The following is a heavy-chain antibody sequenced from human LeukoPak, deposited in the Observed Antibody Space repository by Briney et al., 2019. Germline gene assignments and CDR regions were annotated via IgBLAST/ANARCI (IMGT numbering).Heavy chain of an antibody. CDR3: ARHSDGTSGYYYQPFDY. Sequence: SETLSLTCTVSGDSFSSSRHYWAWLRQPPGKGLEWIGNIFYSGSTYYNPTLKSRVTISVDTSKNQFSLKLSSVTAADTAVYYCARHSDGTSGYYYQPFDYWGQGTLVTVSS. D-gene: IGHD3-22*01. V-gene: IGHV4-39*01. J-gene: IGHJ4*02. CDR2: IFYSGST. CDR1: GDSFSSSRHY.